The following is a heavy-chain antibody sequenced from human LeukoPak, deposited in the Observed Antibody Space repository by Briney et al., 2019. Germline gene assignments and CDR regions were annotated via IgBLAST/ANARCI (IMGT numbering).Heavy chain of an antibody. CDR1: GFTFSTYA. Sequence: GGSLRLSCAASGFTFSTYAMSWVRQAPGKGLEWVSAISGSGGSTYYADSVKGRFNISRDNSKNALYLQMNSLRAEDTAVYYCAKERYIIVVPAAMVDHWGQGTLVTVSS. J-gene: IGHJ4*02. CDR2: ISGSGGST. D-gene: IGHD2-2*01. V-gene: IGHV3-23*01. CDR3: AKERYIIVVPAAMVDH.